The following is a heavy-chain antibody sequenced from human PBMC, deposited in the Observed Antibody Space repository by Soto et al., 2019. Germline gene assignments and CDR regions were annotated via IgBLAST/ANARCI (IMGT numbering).Heavy chain of an antibody. V-gene: IGHV4-39*07. CDR1: GGSISSSSYY. J-gene: IGHJ4*02. CDR2: IYYSGHT. D-gene: IGHD2-8*02. Sequence: SETLSLTCNVSGGSISSSSYYWGWIRQPPGKGLEWIASIYYSGHTYYNPSLKSRVTISVDTSKNQFSLKLTSVTAADTAVYYCARDKITGLFDYWGQETLVTVSS. CDR3: ARDKITGLFDY.